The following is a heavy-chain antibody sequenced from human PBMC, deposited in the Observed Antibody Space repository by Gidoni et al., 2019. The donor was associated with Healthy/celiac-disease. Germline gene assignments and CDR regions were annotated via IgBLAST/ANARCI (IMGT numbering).Heavy chain of an antibody. D-gene: IGHD3-22*01. CDR3: ARGLRSTVRITMIVSGGRAFDI. CDR2: INHSGST. Sequence: QVQLQQWGAGLLKPSETLSLTCAVYGGSFSGYYWSWIRQPPGKGLEGIGEINHSGSTNDNPSLKSRVTISVDTSKNQFSLKLSSVTAADTAVYYCARGLRSTVRITMIVSGGRAFDIWGQGTMVTVSS. CDR1: GGSFSGYY. J-gene: IGHJ3*02. V-gene: IGHV4-34*01.